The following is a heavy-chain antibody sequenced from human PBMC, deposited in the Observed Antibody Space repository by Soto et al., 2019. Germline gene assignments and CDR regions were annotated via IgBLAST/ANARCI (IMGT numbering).Heavy chain of an antibody. CDR2: ISYDGSNK. J-gene: IGHJ6*02. CDR1: GFTFSSYA. V-gene: IGHV3-30-3*01. Sequence: GGSLRLSCAASGFTFSSYAMHWVRQAPGKGLEWVAVISYDGSNKYYADSVKGRFTISRGNSKNTLYLQMNSLRAEDTAVYYCARDRITGRRYYYYGMDVWGQGTTVTVSS. CDR3: ARDRITGRRYYYYGMDV. D-gene: IGHD1-20*01.